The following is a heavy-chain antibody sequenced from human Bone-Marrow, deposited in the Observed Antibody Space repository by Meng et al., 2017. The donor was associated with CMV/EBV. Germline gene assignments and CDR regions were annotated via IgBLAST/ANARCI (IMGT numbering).Heavy chain of an antibody. CDR2: IYSGGSST. CDR1: GFTFSSYA. V-gene: IGHV3-23*03. CDR3: ASLREGGMDYYGMDV. J-gene: IGHJ6*02. Sequence: GGSLRLSCAASGFTFSSYAMSWVRQAPGKGLEWVSVIYSGGSSTYYADSVKGRFTISRDNSKNTLYLQMNSLRAEDTAVYYCASLREGGMDYYGMDVWGQGTTVTVSS. D-gene: IGHD3-16*01.